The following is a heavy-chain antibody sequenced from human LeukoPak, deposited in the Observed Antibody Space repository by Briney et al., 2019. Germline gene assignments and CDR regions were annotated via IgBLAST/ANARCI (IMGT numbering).Heavy chain of an antibody. J-gene: IGHJ3*02. CDR2: ISSSGSTI. CDR3: ARGGYYYVLGLAAFDI. CDR1: GFTFSSYE. D-gene: IGHD3-22*01. Sequence: GGSLRLSCAASGFTFSSYEMHWVRQAPGKGLEWVSYISSSGSTIYYADSVKGRFTISRDNAKNSLYLQMNSLRAEDTAVYYCARGGYYYVLGLAAFDIWGQGTMVTVSS. V-gene: IGHV3-48*03.